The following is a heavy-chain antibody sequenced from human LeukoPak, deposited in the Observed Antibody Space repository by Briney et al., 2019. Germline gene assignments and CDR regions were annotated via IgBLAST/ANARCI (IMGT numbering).Heavy chain of an antibody. CDR1: GGSISSFY. J-gene: IGHJ5*02. Sequence: SETLSLTCAVSGGSISSFYWSWIRQPPGKGLEWIGYINYSGSAGYNPSLRSRVTMSVDTSKNQFSLKLNSVTAADTAIYYCARRKGSGGYKDWFDPWGQGTLVTVSS. D-gene: IGHD6-19*01. V-gene: IGHV4-59*08. CDR3: ARRKGSGGYKDWFDP. CDR2: INYSGSA.